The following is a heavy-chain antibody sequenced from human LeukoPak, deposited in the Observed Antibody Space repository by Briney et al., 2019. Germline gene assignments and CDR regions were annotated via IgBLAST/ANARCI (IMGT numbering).Heavy chain of an antibody. Sequence: SETLSLTCTVSGGSISSSSYYWGWIRQPPGKGLEWIGSIYYSGSTYYNPSLKSRVTISVDTSKNQFSLKLSSVTAADTAVYYCARQFVVWHSSSFVVGWFDPWGQGTLVTVSS. CDR1: GGSISSSSYY. J-gene: IGHJ5*02. V-gene: IGHV4-39*01. CDR3: ARQFVVWHSSSFVVGWFDP. CDR2: IYYSGST. D-gene: IGHD6-13*01.